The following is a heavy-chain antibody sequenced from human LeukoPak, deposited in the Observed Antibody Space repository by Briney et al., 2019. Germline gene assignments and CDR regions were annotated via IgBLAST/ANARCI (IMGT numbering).Heavy chain of an antibody. CDR2: ISHGGST. CDR1: GDSITSSSYY. V-gene: IGHV4-39*07. CDR3: ARHARIAAAGAVWFDP. J-gene: IGHJ5*02. Sequence: SETLSLTCTVSGDSITSSSYYWGWIRQPPGKGLEWIGTISHGGSTYYNPSLKSRVSISGDTSKTQFSLTLSSVTAADTAVYYCARHARIAAAGAVWFDPWGQGTLVTVSS. D-gene: IGHD6-13*01.